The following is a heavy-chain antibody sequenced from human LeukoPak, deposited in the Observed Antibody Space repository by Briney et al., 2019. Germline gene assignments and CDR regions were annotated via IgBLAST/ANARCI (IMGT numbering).Heavy chain of an antibody. D-gene: IGHD3-22*01. CDR1: GFTFSSYS. Sequence: PGGSLRLSCAASGFTFSSYSMNWVRQAPGKGLEWVSSISSSSSYIYYADSVKGRFTISRDNAKNSLYLQMNSLRAEDTAVYYCASLTYYYDSSGYPWGQGTLVTVSS. CDR3: ASLTYYYDSSGYP. J-gene: IGHJ5*02. V-gene: IGHV3-21*01. CDR2: ISSSSSYI.